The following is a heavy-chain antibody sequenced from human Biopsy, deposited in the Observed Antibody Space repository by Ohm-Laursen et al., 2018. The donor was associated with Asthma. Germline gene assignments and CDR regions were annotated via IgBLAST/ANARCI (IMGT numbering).Heavy chain of an antibody. J-gene: IGHJ4*02. CDR1: GFAVSRDH. CDR2: IYSGGTS. D-gene: IGHD1-20*01. Sequence: GSLRLSCAAAGFAVSRDHMFWVRQAPGKGLEWVSVIYSGGTSHTADPVRGRFTISRDYSKNTLYLQMHSRIAEDTAVYYCARGVSNNWSHYYFDYWGQGTLVTVSS. CDR3: ARGVSNNWSHYYFDY. V-gene: IGHV3-53*01.